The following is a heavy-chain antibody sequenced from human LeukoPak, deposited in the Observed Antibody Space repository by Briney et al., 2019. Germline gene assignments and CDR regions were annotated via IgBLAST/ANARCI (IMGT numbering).Heavy chain of an antibody. CDR2: VSYEGNTK. D-gene: IGHD6-19*01. Sequence: TGGSLRLSCAASGFTFSSYVMHWVRRAPGKGLEWVAVVSYEGNTKYYADSVKGRFTISRDSSKNTLYLQMNSLRPEDTALYYCARDDSSGWYFFNYWGQGTLVTVSS. J-gene: IGHJ4*02. V-gene: IGHV3-30-3*01. CDR1: GFTFSSYV. CDR3: ARDDSSGWYFFNY.